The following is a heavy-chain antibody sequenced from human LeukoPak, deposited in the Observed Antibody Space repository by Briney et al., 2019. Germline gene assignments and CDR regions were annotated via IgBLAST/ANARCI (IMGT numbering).Heavy chain of an antibody. V-gene: IGHV4-61*02. CDR2: ISAGGRT. Sequence: TLSLTCAISGASIASGSYHLDWIRQPAGSRPEYIGRISAGGRTNYNPSLKSRLTTSMDTSKNHVSLRLSSVTAADTAVYYCTRGGHDYGGSFDTWGQGILVTVSS. D-gene: IGHD4-23*01. J-gene: IGHJ5*02. CDR3: TRGGHDYGGSFDT. CDR1: GASIASGSYH.